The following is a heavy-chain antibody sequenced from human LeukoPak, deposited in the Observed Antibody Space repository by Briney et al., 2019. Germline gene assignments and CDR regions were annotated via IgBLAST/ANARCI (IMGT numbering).Heavy chain of an antibody. V-gene: IGHV3-74*01. CDR3: ARVLYPPPYYYYMDV. CDR2: INTDGSST. CDR1: GFTFSSYW. D-gene: IGHD2/OR15-2a*01. J-gene: IGHJ6*03. Sequence: GGSLRLSCAASGFTFSSYWMHWVRQAPGKGLVWVSRINTDGSSTSYADSVKGRFTISRDNAKNTLYLQMNSLRAEDTAVYYCARVLYPPPYYYYMDVWGKGTTVTVSS.